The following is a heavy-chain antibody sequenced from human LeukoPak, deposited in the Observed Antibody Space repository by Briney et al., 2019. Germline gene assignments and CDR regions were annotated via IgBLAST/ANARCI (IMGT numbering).Heavy chain of an antibody. CDR3: ARGNGYPFDY. J-gene: IGHJ4*02. D-gene: IGHD3-16*01. V-gene: IGHV6-1*01. CDR1: GDSLSSNSAT. Sequence: SQTLSLTCAISGDSLSSNSATWNWVRQSPSRGLEWLGMTYYRSKWYNDYAVSVKGRVTINPDASKKQFSLQLNSVTPEDTAMYYCARGNGYPFDYWGQGSLVTVSS. CDR2: TYYRSKWYN.